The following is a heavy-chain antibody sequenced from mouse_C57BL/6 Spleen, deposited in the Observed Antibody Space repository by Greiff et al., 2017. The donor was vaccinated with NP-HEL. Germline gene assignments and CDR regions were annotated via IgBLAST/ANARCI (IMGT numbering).Heavy chain of an antibody. CDR2: IYPRSGNT. J-gene: IGHJ2*01. D-gene: IGHD2-4*01. CDR3: ARRYYDPYFDY. Sequence: QVQLKESGAELARPGASVKLSCKASGYTFTSYGISWVKQRTGQGLEWIGEIYPRSGNTYYNEKFKGKATLTADKSSSTAYMELRSLTSEDSAVYFCARRYYDPYFDYWGQGTTLTVSS. V-gene: IGHV1-81*01. CDR1: GYTFTSYG.